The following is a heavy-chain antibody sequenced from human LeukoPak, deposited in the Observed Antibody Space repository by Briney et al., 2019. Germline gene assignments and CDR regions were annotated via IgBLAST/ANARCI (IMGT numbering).Heavy chain of an antibody. Sequence: LRLACAASGFTFDDYAMHWVRPAPGKGLEWVSGISWNSGSIGYADSVKGRFTISRDNAKNSLYLQMNSLRAEDTALYYCAKEREPIAAAGRSLDYWGQGTLVTVSS. V-gene: IGHV3-9*01. D-gene: IGHD6-13*01. J-gene: IGHJ4*02. CDR2: ISWNSGSI. CDR1: GFTFDDYA. CDR3: AKEREPIAAAGRSLDY.